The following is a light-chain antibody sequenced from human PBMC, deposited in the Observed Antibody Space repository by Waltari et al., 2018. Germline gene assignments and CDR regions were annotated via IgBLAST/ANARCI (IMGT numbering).Light chain of an antibody. J-gene: IGLJ3*02. V-gene: IGLV2-14*03. CDR2: AVS. CDR1: SGDIGAFHY. CDR3: SSYTNSNTWV. Sequence: QSALTQPASVSGSPGQPITISCTGTSGDIGAFHYVSLYQQHPGKVPKLLIYAVSKRPSGVSNRFSGSKSGNTASLTISGLQAEDEADYYCSSYTNSNTWVFGGGTKLTVL.